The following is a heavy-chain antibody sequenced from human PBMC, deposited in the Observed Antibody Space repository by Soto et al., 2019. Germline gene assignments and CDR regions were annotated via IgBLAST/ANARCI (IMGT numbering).Heavy chain of an antibody. CDR3: ARESGGATAPLDYYYFYMDV. Sequence: QVQLVQSGAEVKKPGASVTVSCKASGYRFSDYYLHWVRQAPGQGPEWMGWMNPNSGDTKDAQKFKGRVTMTRDTSVRTASMELNWLKSDDTAVYYCARESGGATAPLDYYYFYMDVWGIGTTVTVSS. CDR2: MNPNSGDT. D-gene: IGHD5-12*01. V-gene: IGHV1-2*02. J-gene: IGHJ6*03. CDR1: GYRFSDYY.